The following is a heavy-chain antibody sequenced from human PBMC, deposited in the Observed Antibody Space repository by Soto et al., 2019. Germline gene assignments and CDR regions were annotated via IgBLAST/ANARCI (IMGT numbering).Heavy chain of an antibody. CDR1: GFTFSSYW. CDR2: INSAGSST. CDR3: ARGLRWGLFDY. D-gene: IGHD4-17*01. Sequence: EVQLVESGGGLVQPGGSLRLSCAASGFTFSSYWMHWVRLAPGKGLGWVSRINSAGSSTSYAASVNGRFTISRDNANNTLYLQMNSLRAEDTAVYYCARGLRWGLFDYWGQGTLVTVSS. V-gene: IGHV3-74*01. J-gene: IGHJ4*02.